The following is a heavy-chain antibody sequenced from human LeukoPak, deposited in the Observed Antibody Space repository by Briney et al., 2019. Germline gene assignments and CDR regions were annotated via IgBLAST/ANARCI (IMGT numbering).Heavy chain of an antibody. J-gene: IGHJ6*03. CDR2: IYYSGST. D-gene: IGHD5-18*01. CDR1: GGSISSSSYY. CDR3: ARLRDTARYYYYYYYMDV. Sequence: SETLSLTCTVSGGSISSSSYYWGWIRQPPGKGLEWIGNIYYSGSTYYNPSLKSRVTISVDTSKNQFSLKLSSVTAADTAVYYCARLRDTARYYYYYYYMDVWGKGTTVTVSS. V-gene: IGHV4-39*07.